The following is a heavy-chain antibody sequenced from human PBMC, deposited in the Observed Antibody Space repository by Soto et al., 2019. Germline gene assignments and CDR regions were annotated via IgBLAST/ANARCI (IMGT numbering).Heavy chain of an antibody. CDR2: INPSGGST. CDR3: ARDRSKAHTAREPNWFDP. CDR1: GYTFTSYY. D-gene: IGHD6-6*01. V-gene: IGHV1-46*01. Sequence: GASVKVSCKASGYTFTSYYMHWVRQAPGQGLEWMGIINPSGGSTSYAQKFQGRVTMTRDTSTSTVYMELSSLRSEDTAVYYCARDRSKAHTAREPNWFDPWGQGTLVTVSS. J-gene: IGHJ5*02.